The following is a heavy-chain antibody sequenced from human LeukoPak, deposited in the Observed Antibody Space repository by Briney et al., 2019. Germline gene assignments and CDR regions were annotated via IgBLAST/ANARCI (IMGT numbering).Heavy chain of an antibody. CDR3: ARAFYYGDYYYYYYMDV. Sequence: GASVKVSCKASGGTFSSYAISWVRQAPGQGLEWMGWISAYNGNTNYAQKLQGRVTMTTDTSMSTAYMELRSLRSDDTAVYYCARAFYYGDYYYYYYMDVWGKGTTVTVSS. J-gene: IGHJ6*03. D-gene: IGHD4-17*01. V-gene: IGHV1-18*01. CDR1: GGTFSSYA. CDR2: ISAYNGNT.